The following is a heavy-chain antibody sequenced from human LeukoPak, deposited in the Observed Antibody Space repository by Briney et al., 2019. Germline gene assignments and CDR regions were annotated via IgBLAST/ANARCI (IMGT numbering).Heavy chain of an antibody. CDR1: GFTFSSFG. V-gene: IGHV3-33*01. CDR3: ARAGKWLPDDLDY. D-gene: IGHD3-10*01. Sequence: GGSLRLSCIASGFTFSSFGMHWVRQAPGKGLEWVAFASFDESKTYYMDSVKGRFAISRDNSKNTLYLQLTSLKAEDTAVYYCARAGKWLPDDLDYWGQGTLVTVSS. J-gene: IGHJ4*02. CDR2: ASFDESKT.